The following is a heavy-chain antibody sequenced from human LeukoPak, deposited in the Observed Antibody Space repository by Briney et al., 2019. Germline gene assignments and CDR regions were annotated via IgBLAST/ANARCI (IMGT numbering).Heavy chain of an antibody. D-gene: IGHD1-26*01. V-gene: IGHV3-30-3*01. Sequence: HPGGSLRLSCAASGFTFSSYTMYWVRQAPGKGLEWVAIISYDGSNKYYADSVKGRFTISRDNSKNTLYLQMNSLRAEDTAVYYCARDGGSYDFDYWGQGTLVTVSS. CDR1: GFTFSSYT. CDR2: ISYDGSNK. J-gene: IGHJ4*02. CDR3: ARDGGSYDFDY.